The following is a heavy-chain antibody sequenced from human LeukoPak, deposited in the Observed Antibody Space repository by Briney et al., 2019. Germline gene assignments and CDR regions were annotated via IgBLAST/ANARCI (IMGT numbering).Heavy chain of an antibody. CDR1: GYSFTRYW. CDR2: VYPDDSDT. J-gene: IGHJ4*02. D-gene: IGHD1-26*01. V-gene: IGHV5-51*01. Sequence: GESLKISCKTSGYSFTRYWIAWVRQTPGKGLEWMGIVYPDDSDTRYSPAFQGQVTISADKSITTAYLHRSSLKASDTAVYYCARPSGTYFPFDYWGQGTLVTVSS. CDR3: ARPSGTYFPFDY.